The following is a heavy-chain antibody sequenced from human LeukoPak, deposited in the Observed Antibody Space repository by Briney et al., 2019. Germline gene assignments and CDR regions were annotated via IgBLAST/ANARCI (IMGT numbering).Heavy chain of an antibody. CDR1: GFTFSSYA. D-gene: IGHD6-13*01. CDR2: ITGSGGST. J-gene: IGHJ4*02. V-gene: IGHV3-23*01. CDR3: AKGTIGAADTNFDY. Sequence: PGGSLRLSCAASGFTFSSYAMSWVRQAPGKGLEWVSGITGSGGSTYYADSVKGRFTISRDNSKSMLYLQMNSLRAEDAAVYYCAKGTIGAADTNFDYWGQGALVTVSS.